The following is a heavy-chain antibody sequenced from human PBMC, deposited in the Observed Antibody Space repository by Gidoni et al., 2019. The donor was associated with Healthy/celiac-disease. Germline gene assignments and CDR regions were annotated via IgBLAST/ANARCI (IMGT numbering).Heavy chain of an antibody. V-gene: IGHV3-33*01. CDR3: AREGPALHDAFDI. CDR1: GFTFSRYG. CDR2: IWYDGSNK. J-gene: IGHJ3*02. Sequence: QVQLVESGGGVAQPGRSLRLSCAASGFTFSRYGMHWVRQAPGKGLEWVAVIWYDGSNKYYADSVKGRFTISRDNSKNTLYLQMNSLRAEDTAVYYCAREGPALHDAFDIWGQGTMVTVSS.